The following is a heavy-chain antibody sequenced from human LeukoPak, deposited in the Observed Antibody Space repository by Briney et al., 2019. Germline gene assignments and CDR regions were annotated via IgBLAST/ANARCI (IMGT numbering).Heavy chain of an antibody. CDR2: ISAYNGNT. V-gene: IGHV1-18*01. J-gene: IGHJ4*02. CDR1: GYIFTSYG. D-gene: IGHD3-3*01. CDR3: ARDRGTYYDFWSGYHY. Sequence: ASVTVSFTASGYIFTSYGISWVRQAPGQGLEWMGWISAYNGNTNHAQNFQGRVTVTTETSTSTAYMELRSLRSDDTAVYYCARDRGTYYDFWSGYHYWGQGTLVTVSS.